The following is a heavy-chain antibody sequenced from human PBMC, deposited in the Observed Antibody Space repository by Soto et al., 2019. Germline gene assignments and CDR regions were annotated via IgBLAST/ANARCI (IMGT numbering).Heavy chain of an antibody. D-gene: IGHD3-3*01. V-gene: IGHV4-34*01. J-gene: IGHJ6*02. CDR3: ARAWFLDYYYYGMNV. CDR2: INHSGST. Sequence: PSETLSLTCAVYGGSFSGYYWSWIRQPPGKGLEWIGEINHSGSTNYNPSLKSRVTRSVDTSKNQFSLKLSAVTAAETAVYYCARAWFLDYYYYGMNVWGQGTTVTVSS. CDR1: GGSFSGYY.